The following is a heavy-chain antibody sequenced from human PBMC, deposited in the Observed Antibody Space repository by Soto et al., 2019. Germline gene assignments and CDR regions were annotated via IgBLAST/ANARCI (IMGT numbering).Heavy chain of an antibody. CDR1: GFTFSSYS. CDR3: ARGYSVAGEPY. Sequence: GGSLRLSCAASGFTFSSYSMNWVRQAPGKGLEWVSSISSSSYIYYADSVKGRFTISRDNAKNSLYLQMNSLRAEDTAVYYCARGYSVAGEPYWGQGTLVTVSS. J-gene: IGHJ4*02. CDR2: ISSSSYI. V-gene: IGHV3-21*01. D-gene: IGHD6-19*01.